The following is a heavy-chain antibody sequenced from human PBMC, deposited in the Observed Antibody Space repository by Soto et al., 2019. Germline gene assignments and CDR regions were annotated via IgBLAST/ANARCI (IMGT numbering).Heavy chain of an antibody. V-gene: IGHV3-30*18. CDR2: ISYDGSNK. J-gene: IGHJ4*02. CDR1: GFTFSEYY. CDR3: AKKYSSGWHGGYFDY. D-gene: IGHD6-19*01. Sequence: PGGSLRLSCAGSGFTFSEYYMSWVRQAPGKGLEWVAVISYDGSNKYYADSVKGRFTISRDNSKNTLYLQMNSLRAEDTAVYYCAKKYSSGWHGGYFDYWGQGILVTVSS.